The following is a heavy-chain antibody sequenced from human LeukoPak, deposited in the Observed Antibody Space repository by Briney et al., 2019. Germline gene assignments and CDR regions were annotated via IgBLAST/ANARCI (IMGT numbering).Heavy chain of an antibody. CDR1: GFTFSRFN. Sequence: GGSLRLSCAASGFTFSRFNMNWLRQAPGKGLEWLSYISTTGTIYYADSVKGRFTISRDNAKNSLYLQMNSLRAEDTAVYYCARANYYGSGSNPRFYGMDVWGQGTTVTVSS. CDR2: ISTTGTI. CDR3: ARANYYGSGSNPRFYGMDV. D-gene: IGHD3-10*01. V-gene: IGHV3-48*04. J-gene: IGHJ6*02.